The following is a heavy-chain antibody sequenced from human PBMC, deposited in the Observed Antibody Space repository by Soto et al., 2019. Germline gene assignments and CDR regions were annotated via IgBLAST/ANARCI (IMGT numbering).Heavy chain of an antibody. D-gene: IGHD6-19*01. V-gene: IGHV1-3*05. Sequence: QVQLVQSGAEEKKPGDSLKVSCKASGYTFTSYAMHWVRQAPGQRLEWMGWINAGNDNTKYSQKFQGRVTITRDTSASTAYMELSSLRSEDTAVYYCARSEYTSGWTGYWGQGTLVTVSS. CDR3: ARSEYTSGWTGY. J-gene: IGHJ4*02. CDR2: INAGNDNT. CDR1: GYTFTSYA.